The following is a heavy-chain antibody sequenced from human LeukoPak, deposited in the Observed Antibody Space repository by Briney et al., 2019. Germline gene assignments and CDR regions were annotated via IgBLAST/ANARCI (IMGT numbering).Heavy chain of an antibody. Sequence: PGRSLRLSCAASGFTFSSYAMHWVRQAPGKGLEWVAVISYDGSNKYYADSVKGRFTISRDNSKNTLYLQMNSLRAEDTAVYYCARLYRAEYSSQPDDYWGQGTLVTVSS. D-gene: IGHD6-6*01. V-gene: IGHV3-30-3*01. CDR1: GFTFSSYA. CDR3: ARLYRAEYSSQPDDY. CDR2: ISYDGSNK. J-gene: IGHJ4*02.